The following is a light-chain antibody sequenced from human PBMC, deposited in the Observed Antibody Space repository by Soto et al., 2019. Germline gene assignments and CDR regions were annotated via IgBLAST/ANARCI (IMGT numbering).Light chain of an antibody. V-gene: IGLV2-11*01. Sequence: QSVLTQPRSVSGSPGQSVTISCTGTTSDVGTYNYVSWYQQHPGKAPKLMIYDVSKRPSGVPDRFSGSKSGNTASLTISGLQADDEADYYCSSYAGSNTWVFGGGTKVTVL. J-gene: IGLJ3*02. CDR1: TSDVGTYNY. CDR2: DVS. CDR3: SSYAGSNTWV.